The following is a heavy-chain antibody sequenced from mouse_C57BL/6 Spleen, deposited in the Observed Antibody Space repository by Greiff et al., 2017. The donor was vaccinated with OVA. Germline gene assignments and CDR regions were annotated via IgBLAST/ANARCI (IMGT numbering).Heavy chain of an antibody. Sequence: QVQLQQPGAELVMPGASVKLSCKASGYTFTSYWMHWVKQRPGQGLEWIGELDPSDSYTNYTQKFKGKSTLTVDKSSSTAYMQLSSRTSEDSAVYYCARGGFITTVVAWYFDVGGTGTTVTVSA. D-gene: IGHD1-1*01. V-gene: IGHV1-69*01. J-gene: IGHJ1*03. CDR2: LDPSDSYT. CDR1: GYTFTSYW. CDR3: ARGGFITTVVAWYFDV.